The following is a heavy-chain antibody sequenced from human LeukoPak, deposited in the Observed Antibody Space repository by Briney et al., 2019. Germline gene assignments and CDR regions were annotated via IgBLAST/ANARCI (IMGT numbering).Heavy chain of an antibody. CDR2: IYTSGST. J-gene: IGHJ6*03. CDR1: GGSISSYY. CDR3: ASTTTTATPYYYMDV. V-gene: IGHV4-4*07. D-gene: IGHD5-24*01. Sequence: SETLSLTCTVSGGSISSYYWSWIRQPAGKGLERIGRIYTSGSTNYNPSHKSRVTMSVDTSKNQFSLKLSSVTAADTAVYYCASTTTTATPYYYMDVWGKGTTVTVSS.